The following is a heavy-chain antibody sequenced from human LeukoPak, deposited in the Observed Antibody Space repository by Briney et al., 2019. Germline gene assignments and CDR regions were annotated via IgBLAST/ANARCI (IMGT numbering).Heavy chain of an antibody. V-gene: IGHV1-8*02. D-gene: IGHD5-18*01. CDR2: MNPNSGNT. CDR3: ARGIGGYGYSDFDY. Sequence: ASVKVSCKASGYTFSSNDINWVRQATGQGLEWMGWMNPNSGNTGYAQKFQGRVTMTRNTSISTAYMELSSLRSEDTAVYYCARGIGGYGYSDFDYWGQGTLVTVSS. J-gene: IGHJ4*02. CDR1: GYTFSSND.